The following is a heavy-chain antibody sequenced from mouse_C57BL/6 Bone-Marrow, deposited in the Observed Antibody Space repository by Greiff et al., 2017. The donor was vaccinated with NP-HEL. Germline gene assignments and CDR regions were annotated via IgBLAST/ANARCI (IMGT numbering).Heavy chain of an antibody. CDR1: GYTFTDYY. J-gene: IGHJ4*01. V-gene: IGHV1-19*01. CDR3: ARSLYGSSYAMDY. CDR2: INPYNGGT. Sequence: VQLQQSGPVLVKPGASVKMSCKASGYTFTDYYKNWVKQSHGKSLEWIGVINPYNGGTSYNQKFKGKATLTVDKSSSTAYMELNSLTSEDSAVYYCARSLYGSSYAMDYWGQGTSVTVSS. D-gene: IGHD1-1*01.